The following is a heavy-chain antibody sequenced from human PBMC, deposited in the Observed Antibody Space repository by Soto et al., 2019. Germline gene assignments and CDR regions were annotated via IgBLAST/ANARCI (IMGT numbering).Heavy chain of an antibody. CDR3: AREPMVTLRGKGY. D-gene: IGHD4-17*01. CDR1: GFVFSNYD. Sequence: EEQLVDSGGGFVQPGGSLRLSCAASGFVFSNYDMNWVRQAPGKGLEWVAYIRSGGHTAFYADSVKGRFTISRDDAKNPLLLQRNSLRSEDTAVYYCAREPMVTLRGKGYWGQGTLVTVSS. CDR2: IRSGGHTA. J-gene: IGHJ4*02. V-gene: IGHV3-48*01.